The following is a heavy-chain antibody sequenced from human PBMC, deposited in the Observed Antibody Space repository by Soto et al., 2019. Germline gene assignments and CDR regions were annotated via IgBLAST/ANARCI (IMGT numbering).Heavy chain of an antibody. CDR1: GFTFSSYG. CDR3: ARDMWYSYGFSGFDY. J-gene: IGHJ4*02. D-gene: IGHD5-18*01. V-gene: IGHV3-33*08. CDR2: IWYDGSNK. Sequence: PGGSLRLSCAASGFTFSSYGIHWVRQAPGKGLEWVAVIWYDGSNKYYADSVKGRFTISRDNSKNTLYLQMNSLRAEDTAVYYCARDMWYSYGFSGFDYWGQGTLVTVSS.